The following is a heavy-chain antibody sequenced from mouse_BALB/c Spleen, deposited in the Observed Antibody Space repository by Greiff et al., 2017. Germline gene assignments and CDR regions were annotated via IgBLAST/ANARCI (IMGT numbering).Heavy chain of an antibody. CDR1: GFTFSSFG. CDR2: ISSGSSTI. J-gene: IGHJ4*01. Sequence: DVKLVESGGGLVQPGGSRKLSCAASGFTFSSFGMHWVRQAPEKGLEWVAYISSGSSTIYYADTVKGRFTISRDNPKNTLFLQMTSLRSEDTAMYYCARIYYDYDRYAMDYWGQGTSVTVSS. D-gene: IGHD2-4*01. CDR3: ARIYYDYDRYAMDY. V-gene: IGHV5-17*02.